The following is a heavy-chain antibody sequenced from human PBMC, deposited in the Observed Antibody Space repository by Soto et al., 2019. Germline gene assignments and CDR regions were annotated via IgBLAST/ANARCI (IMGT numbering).Heavy chain of an antibody. V-gene: IGHV3-74*01. D-gene: IGHD2-8*01. CDR3: ARLPTKSPQN. Sequence: EVQLVESGGGLVQPGGSLRLSCAASGFTFSSYWMHWVRQAPGKGLVWVSSISNDGSSIYADPVKGRCTISRDNAKNTLYLQMTGRKAADTALYYGARLPTKSPQNWGQGTLVIVSP. CDR1: GFTFSSYW. J-gene: IGHJ1*01. CDR2: ISNDGSS.